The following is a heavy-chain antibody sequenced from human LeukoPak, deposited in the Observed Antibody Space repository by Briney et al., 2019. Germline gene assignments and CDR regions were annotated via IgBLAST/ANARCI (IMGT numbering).Heavy chain of an antibody. V-gene: IGHV1-18*01. D-gene: IGHD2-15*01. J-gene: IGHJ4*02. Sequence: ASVKVSCKASGYTFISYGISWVRQAPGQGLEWMGWISAYNGNTKYAQKLQGRVTMTTETSTSTAYMELRSLRSDDTAVYYCARVGYSRYCSGGSCYPNDYWGQGTLVTVSS. CDR2: ISAYNGNT. CDR1: GYTFISYG. CDR3: ARVGYSRYCSGGSCYPNDY.